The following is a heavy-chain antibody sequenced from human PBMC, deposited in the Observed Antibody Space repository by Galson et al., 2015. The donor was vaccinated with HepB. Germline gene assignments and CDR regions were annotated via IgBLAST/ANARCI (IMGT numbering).Heavy chain of an antibody. CDR1: GFTFSDLY. CDR3: VRRSCGGGTCHSGDH. D-gene: IGHD2-15*01. CDR2: IRNKANSYTT. Sequence: SLRLSCAASGFTFSDLYMDWVRQAPGEGLEWVGRIRNKANSYTTEYAASVKGRFTIARDDSKNSLYLQLNSLKPEDTAVYDCVRRSCGGGTCHSGDHWGQGTLVTVSS. V-gene: IGHV3-72*01. J-gene: IGHJ4*02.